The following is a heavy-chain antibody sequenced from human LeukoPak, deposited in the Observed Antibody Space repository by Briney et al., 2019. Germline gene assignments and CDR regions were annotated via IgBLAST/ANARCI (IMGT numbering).Heavy chain of an antibody. Sequence: ASVKVSCKASGYTFTSYDINWVRQATGQGLEWMGWMNPNSGNTGYAQKFQGRVTMTRNTSISTAYMELSSLRSEDTAVYYSARETITIVLGYYYGMDVWGQGTTVSVSS. V-gene: IGHV1-8*01. D-gene: IGHD3-9*01. CDR3: ARETITIVLGYYYGMDV. CDR1: GYTFTSYD. CDR2: MNPNSGNT. J-gene: IGHJ6*02.